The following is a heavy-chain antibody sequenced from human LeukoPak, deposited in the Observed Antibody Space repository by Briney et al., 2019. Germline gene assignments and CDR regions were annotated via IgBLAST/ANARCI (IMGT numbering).Heavy chain of an antibody. J-gene: IGHJ4*02. D-gene: IGHD4-17*01. Sequence: PGGSLRLSCAASGFTFSSYEMNWVRQAPGKGLEWVSYISSSGSTIYYADSVKGRFTISRDNAKNSLYLQMNSLRAEDTAVYYCARSALDNDCGDYPGFDYWGQGTLVTVSS. V-gene: IGHV3-48*03. CDR1: GFTFSSYE. CDR2: ISSSGSTI. CDR3: ARSALDNDCGDYPGFDY.